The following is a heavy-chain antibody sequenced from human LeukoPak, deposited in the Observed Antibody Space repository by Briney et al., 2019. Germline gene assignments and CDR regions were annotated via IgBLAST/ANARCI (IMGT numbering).Heavy chain of an antibody. Sequence: QPGRSPRLSCAASVYTSEEYVMCWVRDAPEGGVGRVSQISGNSGRIDYAHSVRGRFTSSRDNAKNSLYLKMNSLRAEDTALYYCAKEAPRSGAFDSWGQGTMATVSS. CDR2: ISGNSGRI. V-gene: IGHV3-9*02. J-gene: IGHJ3*02. D-gene: IGHD3-10*01. CDR1: VYTSEEYV. CDR3: AKEAPRSGAFDS.